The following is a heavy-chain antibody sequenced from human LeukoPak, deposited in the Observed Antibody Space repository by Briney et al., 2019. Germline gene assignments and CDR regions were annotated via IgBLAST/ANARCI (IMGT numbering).Heavy chain of an antibody. J-gene: IGHJ3*02. CDR2: IYHSGST. V-gene: IGHV4-30-2*01. D-gene: IGHD1-26*01. CDR1: S. Sequence: SXXWXXQPXXXGLEWIGYIYHSGSTYYNPSLKSRVTISVDRSKNQFSLKLSSVTAADTAVYYCARENGAENAFDIWGQGTMVTVSS. CDR3: ARENGAENAFDI.